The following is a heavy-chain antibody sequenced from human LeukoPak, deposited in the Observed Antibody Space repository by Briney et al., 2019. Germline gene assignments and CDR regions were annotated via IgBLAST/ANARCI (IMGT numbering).Heavy chain of an antibody. D-gene: IGHD1-26*01. Sequence: SETLSLTCGVSGYSISSGNWWGWIRQPPGKGLEWIGHIYYSGSANYNPSLKSRVTMSIDMSKNQFSLKLSSVTALDTAVYFCARGPSNVGTTPEEGAFDIWGQGTMVSVSS. CDR3: ARGPSNVGTTPEEGAFDI. CDR2: IYYSGSA. J-gene: IGHJ3*02. CDR1: GYSISSGNW. V-gene: IGHV4-28*06.